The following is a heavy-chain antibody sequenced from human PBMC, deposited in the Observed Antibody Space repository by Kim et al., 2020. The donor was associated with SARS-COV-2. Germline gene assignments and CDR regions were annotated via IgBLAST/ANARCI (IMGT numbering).Heavy chain of an antibody. V-gene: IGHV3-33*06. Sequence: GGSLRLSCAASGFIFRNYGMHWVRQAPGKGLEWVAVIWYDGSIKYYADSVKGRFTISRDNSKNTLYLQMNSLRAEHTAVYYCAKAPADGDYYYWGQGTLVTVSS. CDR1: GFIFRNYG. CDR3: AKAPADGDYYY. CDR2: IWYDGSIK. J-gene: IGHJ4*02. D-gene: IGHD4-17*01.